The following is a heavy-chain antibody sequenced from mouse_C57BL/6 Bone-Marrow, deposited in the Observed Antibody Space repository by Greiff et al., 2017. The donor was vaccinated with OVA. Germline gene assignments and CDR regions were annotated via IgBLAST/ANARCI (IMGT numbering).Heavy chain of an antibody. CDR2: IYPRSGNT. J-gene: IGHJ1*03. CDR1: GYTFTSYG. CDR3: ANAKAYYYGSSYWYFDV. D-gene: IGHD1-1*01. Sequence: VKLMESGAELARPGASVKLSCKASGYTFTSYGISWVKQRTGQGLEWIGEIYPRSGNTYYNEKFKGKATLTADKSSSTAYMELRSLTSEDSAVYFCANAKAYYYGSSYWYFDVWGTGTTVTVSS. V-gene: IGHV1-81*01.